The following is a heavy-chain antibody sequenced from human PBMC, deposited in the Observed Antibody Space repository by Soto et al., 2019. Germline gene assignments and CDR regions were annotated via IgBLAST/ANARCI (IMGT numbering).Heavy chain of an antibody. CDR1: GFIFSEST. J-gene: IGHJ4*02. D-gene: IGHD2-15*01. CDR3: VKQAHGLDGVAFDY. CDR2: VSTSGRST. Sequence: LRLSCSASGFIFSESTIYWVRQVPGKGLEAISTVSTSGRSTYYADSVKDRFTISRDNSKNTLFLQMGSLRPEDTAIYYCVKQAHGLDGVAFDYWGQGTQVTVSS. V-gene: IGHV3-64D*06.